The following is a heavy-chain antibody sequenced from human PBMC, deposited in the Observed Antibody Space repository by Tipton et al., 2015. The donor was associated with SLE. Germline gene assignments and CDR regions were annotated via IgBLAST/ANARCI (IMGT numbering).Heavy chain of an antibody. CDR1: DGSIGSTNYY. CDR3: ARGGANWGIILDYFDY. V-gene: IGHV4-39*07. CDR2: IFYTGST. J-gene: IGHJ4*02. D-gene: IGHD7-27*01. Sequence: TLSLTCTVSDGSIGSTNYYWGWIRQPPGKGLEWIGSIFYTGSTYYNPSLKSRVSFSIDTSKHQFSLKLNSVTAADTAVYYCARGGANWGIILDYFDYWGQGTLVTVSS.